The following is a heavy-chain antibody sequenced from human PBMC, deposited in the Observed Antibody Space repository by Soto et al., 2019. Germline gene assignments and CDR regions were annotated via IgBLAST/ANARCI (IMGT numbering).Heavy chain of an antibody. CDR2: ISWDGVFR. V-gene: IGHV3-43*01. Sequence: GGSLRLSCAASGFTFGDFTMHWVRQAPGKGLEWVSLISWDGVFRTYADSVKGRFTISRDNSKNTLYLQMNSLGVEDTALYFCAKDPSPYCSSTSCYSFFDSWGQGTLVTVSS. CDR1: GFTFGDFT. J-gene: IGHJ4*02. D-gene: IGHD2-2*01. CDR3: AKDPSPYCSSTSCYSFFDS.